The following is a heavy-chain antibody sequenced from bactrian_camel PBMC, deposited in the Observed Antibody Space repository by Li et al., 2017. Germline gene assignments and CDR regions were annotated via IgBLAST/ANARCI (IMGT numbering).Heavy chain of an antibody. CDR2: IVSDGRT. V-gene: IGHV3S53*01. CDR1: GYTVSSGC. J-gene: IGHJ4*01. CDR3: KNGRGPSSG. Sequence: HVQLVESGGGSVQAGGSLRLSCAASGYTVSSGCMGWFRQAPGKEREGVAGIVSDGRTSYANVVKGRFTISRGNAKNTLYLQLGSLKAEDTAMYYCKNGRGPSSGWGQGTQVTVS.